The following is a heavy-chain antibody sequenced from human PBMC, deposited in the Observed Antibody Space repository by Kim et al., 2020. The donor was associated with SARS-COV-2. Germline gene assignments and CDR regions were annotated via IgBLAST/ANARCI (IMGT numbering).Heavy chain of an antibody. D-gene: IGHD3-22*01. CDR3: ARDLLYYYDSSGYYYYYYGMDV. Sequence: SETLSLTCTVSGGSISSYYWSWIRQPPGKGLEWIGYIYYSGSTNYNPSLKSRVTISVDTSKNQFSLKLSSVTAADTAVYYCARDLLYYYDSSGYYYYYYGMDVWGKGPRSPSPQ. CDR2: IYYSGST. V-gene: IGHV4-59*01. J-gene: IGHJ6*01. CDR1: GGSISSYY.